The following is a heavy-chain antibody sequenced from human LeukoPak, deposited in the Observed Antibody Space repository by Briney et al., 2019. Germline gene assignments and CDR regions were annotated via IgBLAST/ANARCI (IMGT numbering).Heavy chain of an antibody. CDR3: ARLWFGAYYYYMDV. J-gene: IGHJ6*03. D-gene: IGHD5-18*01. CDR2: IYTSGST. Sequence: PSETLSLTCTVSGGPISSYYWSWIRQPPGKGLEWIGYIYTSGSTNYNPSLKSRVTISVDTSKNQFSLKLSSVTAADTAVYYCARLWFGAYYYYMDVWGKGTTVTVSS. V-gene: IGHV4-4*09. CDR1: GGPISSYY.